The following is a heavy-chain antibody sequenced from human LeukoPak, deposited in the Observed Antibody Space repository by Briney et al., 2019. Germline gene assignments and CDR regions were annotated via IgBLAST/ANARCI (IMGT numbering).Heavy chain of an antibody. CDR3: AKSIVVVVAATPGLYYGMDV. D-gene: IGHD2-15*01. J-gene: IGHJ6*02. CDR1: GYTFTRYD. V-gene: IGHV1-8*01. Sequence: GASVKVSCKASGYTFTRYDINWVRQATGQGLEWMGWMNPNSGNTGYAQKFQGRVTLTRNTSISTAYMELSSLRSEDTAVYYCAKSIVVVVAATPGLYYGMDVWGQGTTVTVSS. CDR2: MNPNSGNT.